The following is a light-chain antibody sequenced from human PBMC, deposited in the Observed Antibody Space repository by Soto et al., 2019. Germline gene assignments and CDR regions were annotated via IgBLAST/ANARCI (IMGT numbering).Light chain of an antibody. CDR3: AAWDDTLSGWV. V-gene: IGLV1-47*01. CDR2: RNN. J-gene: IGLJ3*02. Sequence: QSVLTQPPSASGTPGQRVTISCSRSSSNIGSKYVYWYQQLPGTAPKLLIYRNNERPSGVPDRFSGSKSGTSASLAISGLRSEDEADYYCAAWDDTLSGWVFGGGTQLTVL. CDR1: SSNIGSKY.